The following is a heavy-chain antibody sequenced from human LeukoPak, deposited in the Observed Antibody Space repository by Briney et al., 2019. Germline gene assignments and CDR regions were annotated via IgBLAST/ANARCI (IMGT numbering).Heavy chain of an antibody. Sequence: GGSLRLSCAASGFTVSSNYMSWVRQAPGKGLEWVSVIYSGGSTYYADSVKGRFTISRDNSKNTLYLQMNSLRAEDTAVYYCARESIVVVPAASIALPSYWYFDLWGRGTLVTVSS. D-gene: IGHD2-2*01. J-gene: IGHJ2*01. CDR1: GFTVSSNY. V-gene: IGHV3-53*01. CDR3: ARESIVVVPAASIALPSYWYFDL. CDR2: IYSGGST.